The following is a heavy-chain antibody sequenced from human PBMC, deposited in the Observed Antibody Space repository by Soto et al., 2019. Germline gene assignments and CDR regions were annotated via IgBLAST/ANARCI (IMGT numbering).Heavy chain of an antibody. CDR2: IYYSGST. CDR3: ASNRWGSATIFDY. J-gene: IGHJ4*02. D-gene: IGHD5-12*01. V-gene: IGHV4-59*01. CDR1: GGSISSYY. Sequence: PSETLSLTCTVSGGSISSYYWSWIRQPPGKGLEWIGYIYYSGSTNYNPSLKSRVTISVDTSKNQFSLKLSSVTAADTAVYYCASNRWGSATIFDYWGQGTLVTVSS.